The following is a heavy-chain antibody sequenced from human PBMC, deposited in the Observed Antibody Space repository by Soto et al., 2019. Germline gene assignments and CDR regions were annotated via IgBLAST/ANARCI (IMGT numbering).Heavy chain of an antibody. J-gene: IGHJ3*02. CDR2: IKQDGSEK. Sequence: GGSLRLSCAASGFTFSSYWMSWVRQAPGKGLEWVANIKQDGSEKYYVDSVKGRFTISRDNAKNSLYLQMNSLRAEDTAVYYCARSYGSGRLDAFDIWGQGTMVTVSS. V-gene: IGHV3-7*01. CDR1: GFTFSSYW. D-gene: IGHD3-10*01. CDR3: ARSYGSGRLDAFDI.